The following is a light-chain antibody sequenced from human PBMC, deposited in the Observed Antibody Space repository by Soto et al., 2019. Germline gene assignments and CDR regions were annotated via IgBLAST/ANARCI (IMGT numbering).Light chain of an antibody. J-gene: IGKJ1*01. CDR2: DTS. CDR1: QSVRDNY. Sequence: EIVLTQSPGTVSLSPGERATLSCRASQSVRDNYLAWYQQKPAQAPSLLIFDTSRRSTGIPDRFTVSGSGTDFALTISRVEPQDIAVYFCQKYGSSPGKFGQGTKV. CDR3: QKYGSSPGK. V-gene: IGKV3-20*01.